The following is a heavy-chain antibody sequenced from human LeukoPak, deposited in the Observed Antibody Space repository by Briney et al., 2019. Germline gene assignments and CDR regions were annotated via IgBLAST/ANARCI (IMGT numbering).Heavy chain of an antibody. CDR2: ISGSGGST. J-gene: IGHJ4*02. V-gene: IGHV3-23*01. Sequence: GGSLRLSCAASGFTFSSYAMSWVRQAPGKGLKWVSAISGSGGSTYYADSVKGRFTISRDNSKNTLYLQMNSLRAEDTAVYYCAKIVYYYDSSGYYFGYWGQGTLVTVSS. D-gene: IGHD3-22*01. CDR3: AKIVYYYDSSGYYFGY. CDR1: GFTFSSYA.